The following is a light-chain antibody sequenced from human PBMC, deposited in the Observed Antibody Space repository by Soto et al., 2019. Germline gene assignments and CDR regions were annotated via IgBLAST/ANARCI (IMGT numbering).Light chain of an antibody. CDR3: QQYYSNPRT. CDR1: QSVLYSSNNKNY. Sequence: DIVMTQSPDSLAVSLGERATLNCKSSQSVLYSSNNKNYLAWYQQKPGQSPKLLIYWASTRESGVPDRFSGSGSGTDFTLTISSLQAEDVAVYYCQQYYSNPRTFGQGTKVDIK. CDR2: WAS. J-gene: IGKJ1*01. V-gene: IGKV4-1*01.